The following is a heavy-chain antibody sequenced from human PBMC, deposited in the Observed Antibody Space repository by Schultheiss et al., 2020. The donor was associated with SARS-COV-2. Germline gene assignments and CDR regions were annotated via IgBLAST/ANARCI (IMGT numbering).Heavy chain of an antibody. CDR1: GFTFSSYS. CDR3: ARERLGGSYD. CDR2: ISSSGSTI. J-gene: IGHJ4*02. D-gene: IGHD1-26*01. V-gene: IGHV3-48*04. Sequence: GGSLRLSCAASGFTFSSYSMNWVRQAPGKGLEWVSYISSSGSTIYYADSVKGRFTISRDNAKNSLYLQMNSLRAEDTAVYYCARERLGGSYDWGQGTLVTVSS.